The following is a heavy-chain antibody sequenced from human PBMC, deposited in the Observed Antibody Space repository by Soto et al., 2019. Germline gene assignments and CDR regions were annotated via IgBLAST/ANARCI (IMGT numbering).Heavy chain of an antibody. Sequence: QVQLQESGPGLVKPSQTLSLTCTVSGGSISSGDYYWSWIRQPAGKGLEWIGYIYYSGSTYYNPSLKSRVTISVDTSKNQFSLKLSSVTAADTAVYYCARDPLGSSGVGDFDYWGQGTLVTVSS. CDR2: IYYSGST. D-gene: IGHD3-22*01. V-gene: IGHV4-30-4*01. CDR3: ARDPLGSSGVGDFDY. J-gene: IGHJ4*02. CDR1: GGSISSGDYY.